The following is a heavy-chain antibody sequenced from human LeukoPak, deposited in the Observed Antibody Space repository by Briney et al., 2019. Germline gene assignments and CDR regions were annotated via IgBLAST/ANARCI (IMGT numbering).Heavy chain of an antibody. D-gene: IGHD6-19*01. V-gene: IGHV1-8*01. Sequence: ASVKVSCKASGYTFTSCDINWVRQATGQGLEWMGWMNPNSGNTGYGQSFQGRITMTRDISIGTAYMELSNLTSEDTAIYYCTRGSSGRRNNWGQGTLVTVSA. CDR1: GYTFTSCD. J-gene: IGHJ4*02. CDR3: TRGSSGRRNN. CDR2: MNPNSGNT.